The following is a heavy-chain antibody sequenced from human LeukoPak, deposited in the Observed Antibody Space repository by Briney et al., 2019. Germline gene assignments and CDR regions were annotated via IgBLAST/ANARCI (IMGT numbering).Heavy chain of an antibody. J-gene: IGHJ6*02. Sequence: PGGSLRLSCAASGFTFSDHYMDWVRQAPGKGLEWVSVIYSGGSTYYADSVKGRFTISRHNSKNTLYLQMNSLRAEDTAVYYCAREDGMDVWGQGTTVTVSS. CDR1: GFTFSDHY. CDR2: IYSGGST. V-gene: IGHV3-53*04. CDR3: AREDGMDV.